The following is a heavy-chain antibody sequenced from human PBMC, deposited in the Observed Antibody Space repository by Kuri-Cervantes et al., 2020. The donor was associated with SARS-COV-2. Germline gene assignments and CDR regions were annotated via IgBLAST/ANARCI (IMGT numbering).Heavy chain of an antibody. CDR1: GGSVNNTNYY. V-gene: IGHV4-39*01. CDR2: IYYSGKT. D-gene: IGHD2-2*01. Sequence: ESLKISCTVSGGSVNNTNYYWGWIRQPPGKRLEWIGSIYYSGKTFYNPSLKSRVTISVDTSKNQFSLNLNSVTAADTAVYYWARRTCRGYCSSTSCYQDAFDIWGQGTMVTV. J-gene: IGHJ3*02. CDR3: ARRTCRGYCSSTSCYQDAFDI.